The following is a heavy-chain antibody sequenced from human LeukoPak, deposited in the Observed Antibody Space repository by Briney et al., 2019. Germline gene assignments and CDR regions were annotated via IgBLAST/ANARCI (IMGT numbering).Heavy chain of an antibody. CDR1: GDSVSSNSAA. Sequence: SQTLSLTCAISGDSVSSNSAAWNWIRQSPSRGLEWLGRTYYRSKWYNDYAVSVKSRITINPDTSKNQFSLQLNSVTPEDTAVYYCARDYTYYYGSGSYYFDYWGQGTLGTVSS. V-gene: IGHV6-1*01. CDR2: TYYRSKWYN. J-gene: IGHJ4*02. CDR3: ARDYTYYYGSGSYYFDY. D-gene: IGHD3-10*01.